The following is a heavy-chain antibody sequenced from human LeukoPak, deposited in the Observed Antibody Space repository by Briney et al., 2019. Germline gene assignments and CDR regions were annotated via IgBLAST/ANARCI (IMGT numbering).Heavy chain of an antibody. CDR3: TRSSDSSGYYGSWFDP. CDR1: GGSISSYY. CDR2: IYYSGST. D-gene: IGHD3-22*01. J-gene: IGHJ5*02. Sequence: KPSETLSLTCTVSGGSISSYYWSWIRQPPGKGLEWIGYIYYSGSTNYNPSLKSRVTISVDTSKNQFSLKLSSVTAADTAVYYCTRSSDSSGYYGSWFDPWGQGTLVTVSS. V-gene: IGHV4-59*01.